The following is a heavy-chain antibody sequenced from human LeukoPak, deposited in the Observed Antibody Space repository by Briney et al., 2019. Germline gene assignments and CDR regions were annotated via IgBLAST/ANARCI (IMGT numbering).Heavy chain of an antibody. J-gene: IGHJ5*02. CDR1: GGSISNYY. CDR2: ISSAGKT. CDR3: ARGHIAPQRQFIARRGLRTVSRFDP. D-gene: IGHD5-12*01. V-gene: IGHV4-59*01. Sequence: PSETLSLTCTVSGGSISNYYWTWIRQSPGKGLEWIASISSAGKTNSNPSLQSRVTISLDTSNHQLSLKMTSVISADTAVYYCARGHIAPQRQFIARRGLRTVSRFDPWGQGTLVTVSS.